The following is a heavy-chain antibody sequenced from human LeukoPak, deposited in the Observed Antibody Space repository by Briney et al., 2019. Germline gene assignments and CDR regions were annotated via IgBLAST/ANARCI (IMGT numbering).Heavy chain of an antibody. CDR1: GYSFTSYW. CDR3: ARLPELAPINGFDY. V-gene: IGHV5-51*01. J-gene: IGHJ4*01. Sequence: GGALKISCKGSGYSFTSYWIGWVREMPGKGVGGMGIMYPGDSDTRYSPSFQGEVSISADKSISTAYLQWSSLKASDTAMYYCARLPELAPINGFDYWGHGTLVTVSS. D-gene: IGHD1-1*01. CDR2: MYPGDSDT.